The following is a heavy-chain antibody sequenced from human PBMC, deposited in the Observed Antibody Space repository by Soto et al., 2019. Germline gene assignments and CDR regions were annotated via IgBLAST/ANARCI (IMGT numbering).Heavy chain of an antibody. Sequence: GGSLRLSCAASGFSFSNYGMHWVRQAPGKGLEYVSGISSNGGIRYYANSVKGRFTISRDNSKNTLYLQVGSLRAEDMAVYYCAKDDRDILTGFNWFDPWGKGTLVTVAS. CDR1: GFSFSNYG. V-gene: IGHV3-64*01. CDR2: ISSNGGIR. CDR3: AKDDRDILTGFNWFDP. D-gene: IGHD3-9*01. J-gene: IGHJ5*02.